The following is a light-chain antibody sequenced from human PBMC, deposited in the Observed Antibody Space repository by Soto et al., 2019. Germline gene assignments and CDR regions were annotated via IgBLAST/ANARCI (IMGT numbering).Light chain of an antibody. Sequence: QSALTQPASVSGSPGQSITISCTGTRSDVGGYNFVSWYQQHPGKVPKLLIYDVTHRPSGVSNRFSASKSANTASLIISGLQAEDEADYYCSSYTSTNTLVFGGGTKLTVL. J-gene: IGLJ2*01. CDR2: DVT. CDR1: RSDVGGYNF. CDR3: SSYTSTNTLV. V-gene: IGLV2-14*01.